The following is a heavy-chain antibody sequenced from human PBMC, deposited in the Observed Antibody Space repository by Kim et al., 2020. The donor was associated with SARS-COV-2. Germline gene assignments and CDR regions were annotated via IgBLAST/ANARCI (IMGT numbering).Heavy chain of an antibody. J-gene: IGHJ4*02. CDR2: IYYSWST. V-gene: IGHV4-39*07. D-gene: IGHD1-26*01. CDR1: GGSISSSSYY. CDR3: ARRRSPAVLIDY. Sequence: SETLSLTCTVSGGSISSSSYYWGWIRQPPGKGLEWIGSIYYSWSTYYNPSLKSRVTISVDTSKNQFSLNLSSVTAAYSALYYCARRRSPAVLIDYWGKGTQVNVSS.